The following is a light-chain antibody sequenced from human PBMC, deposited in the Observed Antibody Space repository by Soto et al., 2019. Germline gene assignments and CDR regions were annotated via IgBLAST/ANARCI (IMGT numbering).Light chain of an antibody. CDR2: AAS. CDR1: QSISNY. V-gene: IGKV1-39*01. CDR3: QQSYSTPRT. J-gene: IGKJ1*01. Sequence: DIQMTQSPSSLSASVGDRVTITCRARQSISNYSNWYEQKSGKAPKLLIYAASILQTGVPSRFSGSGSGTDFTLTISSLQPEDYATYYCQQSYSTPRTFGQGTKVDIK.